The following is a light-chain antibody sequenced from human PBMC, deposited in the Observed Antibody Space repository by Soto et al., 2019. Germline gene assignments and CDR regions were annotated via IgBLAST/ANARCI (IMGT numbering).Light chain of an antibody. V-gene: IGKV3-15*01. CDR3: QQYNNWLYT. CDR1: QSVSSN. J-gene: IGKJ2*01. Sequence: EIVMTQSPATLSVSPGERATLSCRASQSVSSNLAWYQQKPGQAPRLLIYGASTRATGIPARFSGSGSGTEFTLTISSLQSEDFAFYSCQQYNNWLYTFGQGTKLEIK. CDR2: GAS.